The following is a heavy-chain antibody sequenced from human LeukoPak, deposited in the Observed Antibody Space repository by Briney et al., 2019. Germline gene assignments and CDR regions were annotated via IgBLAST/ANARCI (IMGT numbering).Heavy chain of an antibody. Sequence: SETLSLTCTVSGDSITSNSYYWGWIRQPPGKGLEWIGSIYYSGNTYYNPSLKSRVTVSVDPSKNQFSLTLNSVTAADTALYYCARNYHIYAYGYFDYWGQGTLVTVSS. J-gene: IGHJ4*02. CDR1: GDSITSNSYY. V-gene: IGHV4-39*01. CDR2: IYYSGNT. CDR3: ARNYHIYAYGYFDY. D-gene: IGHD3-16*01.